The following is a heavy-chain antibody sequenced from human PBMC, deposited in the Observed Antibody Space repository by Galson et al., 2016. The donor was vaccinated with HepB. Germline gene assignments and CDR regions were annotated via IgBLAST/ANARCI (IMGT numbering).Heavy chain of an antibody. V-gene: IGHV3-11*05. CDR2: ISSSSHHT. Sequence: SLRLSCAASGFTFSDYYMSWVRQAPGKGLEWLSYISSSSHHTDYADSAKGRFTISRDNAKNLLHLQMNNLRVEDTAVYYCARAVPDIYASGSYPDYWGQGTLVTVSS. D-gene: IGHD3-10*01. J-gene: IGHJ4*02. CDR3: ARAVPDIYASGSYPDY. CDR1: GFTFSDYY.